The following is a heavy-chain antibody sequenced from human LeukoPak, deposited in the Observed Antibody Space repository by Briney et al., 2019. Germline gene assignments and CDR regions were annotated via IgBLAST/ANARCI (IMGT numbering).Heavy chain of an antibody. CDR3: ARGSRDGWFDP. CDR2: SSSRSSYI. D-gene: IGHD5-24*01. Sequence: GSLRLSCAASGFTFTSYTMNWVRQAPGKGLEWVSSSSSRSSYIFYADSVKGRFSISRDNPKNSLYLQMNSLRAEDTAVYYCARGSRDGWFDPWGQGTLVTVSS. J-gene: IGHJ5*02. CDR1: GFTFTSYT. V-gene: IGHV3-21*01.